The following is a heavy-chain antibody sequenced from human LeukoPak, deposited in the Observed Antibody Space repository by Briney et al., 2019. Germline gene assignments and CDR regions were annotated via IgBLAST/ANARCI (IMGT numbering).Heavy chain of an antibody. V-gene: IGHV3-21*01. D-gene: IGHD1-26*01. CDR2: ITSSSTYM. Sequence: GGSLRLSCAASGFTFSSYSMNWVRQAPGKGLEWVSSITSSSTYMYYADSVKGRFTISRDNVKNSLYLQMNSLRAEDTAVYYCARDPTSSWETAFDIWGQGTMVTVSS. CDR1: GFTFSSYS. CDR3: ARDPTSSWETAFDI. J-gene: IGHJ3*02.